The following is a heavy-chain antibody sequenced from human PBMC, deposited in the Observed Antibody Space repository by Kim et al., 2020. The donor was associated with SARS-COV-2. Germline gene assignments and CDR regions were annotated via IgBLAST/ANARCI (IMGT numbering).Heavy chain of an antibody. CDR3: ARHPSYYDFWSGYTGHAFDI. V-gene: IGHV4-39*01. CDR1: GGSISSSSYY. CDR2: IYYSGST. Sequence: SETLSLTCTVSGGSISSSSYYWGWIRQPPGKGLEWIGSIYYSGSTYYNPSLKSRVTISVDTSKNQFSLKLSSVTAADTAVYYCARHPSYYDFWSGYTGHAFDIWGQGTMVTVSS. D-gene: IGHD3-3*01. J-gene: IGHJ3*02.